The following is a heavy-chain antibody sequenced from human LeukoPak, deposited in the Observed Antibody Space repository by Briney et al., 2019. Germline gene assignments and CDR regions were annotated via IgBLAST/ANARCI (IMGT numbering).Heavy chain of an antibody. J-gene: IGHJ4*02. CDR1: GGSFSGYY. CDR3: ARGGEMVYCSGGSCSSSTYPFDY. V-gene: IGHV4-34*01. D-gene: IGHD2-15*01. Sequence: SETLSLTCAVYGGSFSGYYWSWIRQPPGKGLEWIGEINHSGNTNYNPSLKSRVTISVDTSKSQFSLKLSSVTAADTAVYYCARGGEMVYCSGGSCSSSTYPFDYWCQGTLVTASS. CDR2: INHSGNT.